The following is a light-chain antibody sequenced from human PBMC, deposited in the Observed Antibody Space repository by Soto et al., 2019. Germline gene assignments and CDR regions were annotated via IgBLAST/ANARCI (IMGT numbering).Light chain of an antibody. Sequence: EIVMTQSPATLSVSPGERATLSCRASQSVSSNLAWYQQKPGQAPRRLIYGASTSATGIPARCSGSGSGTDFTLNIRSLQSEDFAVYYCQQYNNWPLTFGGGTKVEIK. V-gene: IGKV3-15*01. CDR2: GAS. CDR1: QSVSSN. CDR3: QQYNNWPLT. J-gene: IGKJ4*01.